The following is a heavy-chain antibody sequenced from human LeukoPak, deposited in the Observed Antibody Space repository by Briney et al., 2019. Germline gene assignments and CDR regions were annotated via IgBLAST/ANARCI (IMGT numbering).Heavy chain of an antibody. D-gene: IGHD3-10*01. Sequence: SETLSLTCTVSGGSISDYYYSWIRQPPGKGLEWIGYIHYSGSTNYNPSLKSRVTISIDTSKNQFSLKLSSVTAADTAVCYCARLLSDYFDHWGQGTLVTVSS. CDR3: ARLLSDYFDH. CDR2: IHYSGST. V-gene: IGHV4-59*08. CDR1: GGSISDYY. J-gene: IGHJ4*02.